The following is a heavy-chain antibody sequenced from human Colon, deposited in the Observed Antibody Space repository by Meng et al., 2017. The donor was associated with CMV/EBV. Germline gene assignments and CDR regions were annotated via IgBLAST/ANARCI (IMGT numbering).Heavy chain of an antibody. D-gene: IGHD3-3*01. J-gene: IGHJ4*02. V-gene: IGHV4-34*01. CDR1: GGSLSGYY. CDR2: INQSGST. Sequence: QGPLKQGGAGLLKTSETLSLPCGVSGGSLSGYYWTWIRQSPGKGLEWIGEINQSGSTNYNPSLKSRVTVSVDTSKNQFSLRVTSVTAADSALYYCAREAGPFFGVIVYDSWGQGTLVTVSS. CDR3: AREAGPFFGVIVYDS.